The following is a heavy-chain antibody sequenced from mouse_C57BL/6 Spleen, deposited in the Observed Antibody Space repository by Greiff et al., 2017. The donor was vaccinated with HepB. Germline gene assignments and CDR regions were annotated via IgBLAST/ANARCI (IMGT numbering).Heavy chain of an antibody. CDR2: IYPGSGST. V-gene: IGHV1-55*01. Sequence: QVQLQQPGAELVKPGASVKMSCKASGYTFTSYWITWVKQRPGQGLEWIGYIYPGSGSTNYNEKFKSKATLTVDTSYSTAYMQLSSLTSEDSAVYYCAREEVCYGNYYAMDYWGQVTSVTVSS. D-gene: IGHD2-1*01. CDR1: GYTFTSYW. CDR3: AREEVCYGNYYAMDY. J-gene: IGHJ4*01.